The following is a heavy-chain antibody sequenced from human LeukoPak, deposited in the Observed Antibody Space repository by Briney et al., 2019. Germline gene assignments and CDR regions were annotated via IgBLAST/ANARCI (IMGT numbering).Heavy chain of an antibody. CDR3: ARSTYYYDSSGWAFDL. CDR2: IYHSGST. V-gene: IGHV4-59*12. J-gene: IGHJ3*01. Sequence: SETLSPTCTVSGGSISSYYWSWIRQPPGKGLEWIGYIYHSGSTYYNPSLKSRVTISVDRSKNQFSLKLSSVTAADTAVYYCARSTYYYDSSGWAFDLWGQGTMVTVPS. CDR1: GGSISSYY. D-gene: IGHD3-22*01.